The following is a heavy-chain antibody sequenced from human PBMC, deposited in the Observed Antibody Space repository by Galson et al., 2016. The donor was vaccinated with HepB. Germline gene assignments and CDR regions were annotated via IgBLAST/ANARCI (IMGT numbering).Heavy chain of an antibody. D-gene: IGHD6-19*01. V-gene: IGHV3-64D*09. Sequence: SLRLSCAASGFTFSDFPMHWVRQAPGKGLEYVSAISTNGHSTNYADSVKDRFIVSRDNSKNTLYLQLTTLKTEDTAVYYCVKSRSSGWQTPDSWGQGTLVTVSS. CDR1: GFTFSDFP. CDR2: ISTNGHST. CDR3: VKSRSSGWQTPDS. J-gene: IGHJ4*02.